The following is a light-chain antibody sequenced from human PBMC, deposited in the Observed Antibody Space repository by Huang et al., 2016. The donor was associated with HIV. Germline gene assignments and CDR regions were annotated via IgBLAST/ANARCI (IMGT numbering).Light chain of an antibody. CDR3: QQYYTTPPT. CDR1: QSILYSSNNKNY. J-gene: IGKJ4*01. Sequence: DIVMTQSPDSLAVSLGERVTINCKSSQSILYSSNNKNYLAWYQQKPGHPPKLLMSWASTRESGVPDRVSGSGSGTDFTLTITSLQAADVAVYSCQQYYTTPPTFGGGTKVEIK. V-gene: IGKV4-1*01. CDR2: WAS.